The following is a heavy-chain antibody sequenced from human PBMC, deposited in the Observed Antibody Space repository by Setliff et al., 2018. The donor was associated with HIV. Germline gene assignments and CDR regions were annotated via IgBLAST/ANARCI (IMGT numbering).Heavy chain of an antibody. D-gene: IGHD4-17*01. CDR1: GFIFSDHY. V-gene: IGHV3-11*06. CDR3: VSLVTTIDTAFDL. CDR2: ISSNSGTT. Sequence: GGSLRLSCAASGFIFSDHYMTWIRQVPGKGLEWISHISSNSGTTNYADSVKGRFTISRDNAKNTMYLQMNSLRVEDTAMYYCVSLVTTIDTAFDLWGQGTMVTVSS. J-gene: IGHJ3*01.